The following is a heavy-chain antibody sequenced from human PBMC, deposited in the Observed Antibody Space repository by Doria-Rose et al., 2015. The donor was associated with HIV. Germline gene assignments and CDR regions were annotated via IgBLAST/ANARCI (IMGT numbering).Heavy chain of an antibody. Sequence: QVTLKESGPALVKPTQTLTLTCSFSGFSLTTSGVCVSWIRPPPGKALEWLARVDWDDDKYYSTSLKTRLSISKDTSKNQVVLTMTNMDPDETATYYCARVGVYYDSSAYYDFWGQGTLVTVSS. CDR2: VDWDDDK. CDR1: GFSLTTSGVC. CDR3: ARVGVYYDSSAYYDF. J-gene: IGHJ4*02. V-gene: IGHV2-70*15. D-gene: IGHD3-22*01.